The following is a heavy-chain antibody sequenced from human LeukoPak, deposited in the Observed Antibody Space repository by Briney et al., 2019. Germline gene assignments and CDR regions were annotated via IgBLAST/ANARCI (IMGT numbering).Heavy chain of an antibody. J-gene: IGHJ4*02. D-gene: IGHD3-3*01. V-gene: IGHV1-8*01. CDR1: GYTFASYD. CDR2: MNPNSGNT. CDR3: ARGVLGHYDFWSATKDY. Sequence: ASVKVSCKASGYTFASYDINWVRQATGQGLEWMGWMNPNSGNTGYAQKFQGRVTMTRNTSISTAYMELRSLRSDDTAVYYCARGVLGHYDFWSATKDYWGQGTLVTVSS.